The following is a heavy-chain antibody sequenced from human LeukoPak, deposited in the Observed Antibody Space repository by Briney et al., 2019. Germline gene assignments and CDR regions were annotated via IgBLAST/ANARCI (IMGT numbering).Heavy chain of an antibody. CDR2: ISSSSSYI. CDR1: GFTFSSYS. V-gene: IGHV3-21*01. CDR3: ARDSEGGGDY. D-gene: IGHD3-16*01. J-gene: IGHJ4*02. Sequence: GGSLRLSCAAAGFTFSSYSMNWVRQAPGKGLEWVSSISSSSSYIYYADSVKGRFTISRDNAKNSLYLQMNSLRAEDTAVYYCARDSEGGGDYWGQGTLVTVSS.